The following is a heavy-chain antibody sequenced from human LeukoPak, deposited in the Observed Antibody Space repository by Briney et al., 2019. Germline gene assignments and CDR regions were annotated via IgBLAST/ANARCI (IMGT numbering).Heavy chain of an antibody. J-gene: IGHJ6*04. Sequence: PSETLSLTCTVSGGSISSHYWSWIRQPPGKGLEWIGYIYYSGSTNYNPSLKSRVTISVDTSKNQFSLKLSSVTAADTAVYYCARDRDIHSKPSIEVRMDVWGKGTTVTVSS. CDR1: GGSISSHY. V-gene: IGHV4-59*11. D-gene: IGHD6-6*01. CDR2: IYYSGST. CDR3: ARDRDIHSKPSIEVRMDV.